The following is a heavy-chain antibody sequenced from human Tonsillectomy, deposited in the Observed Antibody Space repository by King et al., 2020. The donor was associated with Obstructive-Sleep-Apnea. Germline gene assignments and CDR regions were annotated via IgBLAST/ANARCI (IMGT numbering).Heavy chain of an antibody. Sequence: VQLQESGPGLVKPSETLSLTCTVSGGSISSYYWSWIRPPPGKGLEWIGYIYYSGSTNYNPSLKSRVTISVDTSKNQFSLKLSSVTAADTAVYYCARVGYSYGYSYYYGMDVWGQGTTVTVSS. CDR2: IYYSGST. D-gene: IGHD5-18*01. J-gene: IGHJ6*02. CDR3: ARVGYSYGYSYYYGMDV. CDR1: GGSISSYY. V-gene: IGHV4-59*01.